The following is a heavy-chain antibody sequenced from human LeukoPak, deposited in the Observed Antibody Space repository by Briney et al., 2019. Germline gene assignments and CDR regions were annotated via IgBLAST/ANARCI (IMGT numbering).Heavy chain of an antibody. Sequence: SETLSLTCTVSGGSISSGSFYWGWIRQPPGMELQWIGNIYHTGSTYYNASLQSRVTISIDTSKNQFSLRLNSVTAADTAMYYCAKSDGYGLIDYWGQGTLVTVSS. V-gene: IGHV4-39*01. CDR2: IYHTGST. CDR1: GGSISSGSFY. CDR3: AKSDGYGLIDY. D-gene: IGHD2-21*02. J-gene: IGHJ4*02.